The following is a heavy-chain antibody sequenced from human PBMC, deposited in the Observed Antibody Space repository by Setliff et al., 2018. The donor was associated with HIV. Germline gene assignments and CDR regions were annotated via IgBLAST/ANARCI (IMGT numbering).Heavy chain of an antibody. CDR1: GYSFINYG. J-gene: IGHJ1*01. Sequence: ASVKVSCKASGYSFINYGISWVRQAPGQGLEWMGWISANGGGTSYAQKFQGRVTITRDTSTNTVYMEMSGLRSEDTAVFYCARVAVPGLAYFPHWGQGTLVTVSS. CDR3: ARVAVPGLAYFPH. V-gene: IGHV1-18*01. CDR2: ISANGGGT. D-gene: IGHD6-19*01.